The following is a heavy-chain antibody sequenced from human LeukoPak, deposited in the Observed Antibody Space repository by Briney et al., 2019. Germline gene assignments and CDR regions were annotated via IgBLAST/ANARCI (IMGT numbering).Heavy chain of an antibody. CDR3: ARLLHSGSLDAFDI. V-gene: IGHV5-51*01. D-gene: IGHD5-12*01. J-gene: IGHJ3*02. Sequence: GESLKISCQSFGYNFTPYWIGWVRQMPGKGLEWMGITFAGYSYSIYSPSFQGQVTMSVDKSISTAYLQWSSLKASDTAMYYCARLLHSGSLDAFDIWGQGTMVTVSS. CDR1: GYNFTPYW. CDR2: TFAGYSYS.